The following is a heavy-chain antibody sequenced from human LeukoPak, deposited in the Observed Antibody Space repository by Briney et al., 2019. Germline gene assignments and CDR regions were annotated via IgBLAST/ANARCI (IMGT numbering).Heavy chain of an antibody. Sequence: GGSLRLSCAASGFIFSSYSMNWVRQAPGKGLEWVSSISSSSSYIYYADSVKGRFTISRDNAKNSLYLQMNSLRAEDTAVYYCARDAPAGLGYWGQGTLVTVSS. J-gene: IGHJ4*02. CDR3: ARDAPAGLGY. CDR1: GFIFSSYS. V-gene: IGHV3-21*01. CDR2: ISSSSSYI. D-gene: IGHD2-2*01.